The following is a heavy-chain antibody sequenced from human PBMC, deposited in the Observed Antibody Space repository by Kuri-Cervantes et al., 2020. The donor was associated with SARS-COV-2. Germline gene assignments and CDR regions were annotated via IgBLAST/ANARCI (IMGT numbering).Heavy chain of an antibody. CDR1: GFTFSTYA. J-gene: IGHJ4*02. CDR3: AKGIDDTGYYPFDY. CDR2: TSSSGGST. D-gene: IGHD3-9*01. Sequence: GESLRLSCAASGFTFSTYAMSWVRQAPGKGLEWVSATSSSGGSTFYADSVNGRFTISRDNAKNTLYLQMNSLRAEDTAVYYCAKGIDDTGYYPFDYWGQGTQVTVSS. V-gene: IGHV3-23*01.